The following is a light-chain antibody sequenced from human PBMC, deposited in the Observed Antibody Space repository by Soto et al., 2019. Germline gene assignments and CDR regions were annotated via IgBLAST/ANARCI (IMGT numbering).Light chain of an antibody. J-gene: IGKJ1*01. V-gene: IGKV1-39*01. CDR2: AAS. CDR3: QQSFSAPWT. CDR1: QHIARY. Sequence: DFQMTQSPSSLSASVGDRVTITCRASQHIARYLNWYQQKPGKAPKFLIYAASTLQSGVPSRFSGSGSGPEFTLTIDSLQPEDFATYVCQQSFSAPWTFGQGAKVEVK.